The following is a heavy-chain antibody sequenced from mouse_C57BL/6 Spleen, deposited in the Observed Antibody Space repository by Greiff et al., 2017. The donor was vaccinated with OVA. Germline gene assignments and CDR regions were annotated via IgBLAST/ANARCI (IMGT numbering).Heavy chain of an antibody. D-gene: IGHD2-4*01. CDR3: TRLGAFASLGYDYEGFDV. Sequence: VHVKQSGTVLARPGASVKMSCKTSGYTFTSYWMHWVKQRPGQGLEWIGAIYPGNSDTSYNQKFKGKAKLTAVTSASTAYMELSSLTNEDSAVYYCTRLGAFASLGYDYEGFDVWGTGTTVTVSS. V-gene: IGHV1-5*01. CDR1: GYTFTSYW. CDR2: IYPGNSDT. J-gene: IGHJ1*03.